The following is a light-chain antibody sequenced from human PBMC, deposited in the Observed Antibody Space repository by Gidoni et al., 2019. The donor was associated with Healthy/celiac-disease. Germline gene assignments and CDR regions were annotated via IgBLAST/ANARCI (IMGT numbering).Light chain of an antibody. CDR2: AAS. J-gene: IGKJ4*01. Sequence: IQLTQSPSSLSASVGDRVTTTCRASQGISSYLAWYQQKPGKAPKLLIYAASTLQSGVPSRFSGSGSGTDFVLTISSLQPEDFATYYCQQLNSYPLTFGGGTKVEIK. V-gene: IGKV1-9*01. CDR1: QGISSY. CDR3: QQLNSYPLT.